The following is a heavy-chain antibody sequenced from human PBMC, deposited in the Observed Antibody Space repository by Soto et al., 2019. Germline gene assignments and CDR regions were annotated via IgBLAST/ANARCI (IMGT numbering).Heavy chain of an antibody. Sequence: LGGSLRLSCASSVFTFYSYSMSWVRQAPGKGLEWVSSISDSGSSIYYADSVKGRFTISRDNARNSLFLQLNSLRAEDSAVYYCAGDAGPGALDPWGQGILVPVSS. CDR3: AGDAGPGALDP. CDR2: ISDSGSSI. CDR1: VFTFYSYS. D-gene: IGHD3-3*02. V-gene: IGHV3-21*01. J-gene: IGHJ5*02.